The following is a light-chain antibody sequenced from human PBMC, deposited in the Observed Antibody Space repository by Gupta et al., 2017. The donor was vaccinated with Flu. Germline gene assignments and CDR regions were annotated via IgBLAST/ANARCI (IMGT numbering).Light chain of an antibody. CDR1: STHIGAGYD. V-gene: IGLV1-40*01. Sequence: QSVLTQLPSVSGAPGQRVTISCTWSSTHIGAGYDVHWYQQFPGTAPKLLIYGKSNRPSGVPEGFSGSKSGTSASLAITGLQAEDEADYYCQSYESSLSGWVFGGGTKLTVL. CDR3: QSYESSLSGWV. CDR2: GKS. J-gene: IGLJ3*02.